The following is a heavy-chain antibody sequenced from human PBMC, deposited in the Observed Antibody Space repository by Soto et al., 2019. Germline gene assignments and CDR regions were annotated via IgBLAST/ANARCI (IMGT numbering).Heavy chain of an antibody. V-gene: IGHV3-7*03. CDR3: AITTSTVSYWFDP. D-gene: IGHD4-4*01. Sequence: EIQLMQSGGGLARPGGSLRLSCAASGFSFSGYWMSWVRQAPGKGPEWVANITEDGTEQHYVDSVKGRFTISRDNSENSLFLQMNNLRAEDSAIYYCAITTSTVSYWFDPWGPGTQVTVSS. CDR2: ITEDGTEQ. CDR1: GFSFSGYW. J-gene: IGHJ5*02.